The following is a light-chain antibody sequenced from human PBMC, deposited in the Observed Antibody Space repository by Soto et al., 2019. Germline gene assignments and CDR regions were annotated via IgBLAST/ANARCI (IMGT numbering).Light chain of an antibody. Sequence: VLTQSPGTLSLSPGERATLSCRASQSVSSTYLAWYQLKPGQAPRLLIYGASSRATGIPDRFSGSGSGTDFTLTISRLEPEDFAVYYCQQYGTPRSVTFGQGTRLEIK. CDR3: QQYGTPRSVT. CDR1: QSVSSTY. J-gene: IGKJ5*01. V-gene: IGKV3-20*01. CDR2: GAS.